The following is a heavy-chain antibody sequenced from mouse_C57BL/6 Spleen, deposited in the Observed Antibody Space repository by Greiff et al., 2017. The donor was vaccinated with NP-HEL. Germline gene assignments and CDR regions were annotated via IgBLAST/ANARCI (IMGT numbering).Heavy chain of an antibody. V-gene: IGHV5-6*01. Sequence: VQLKESGGDLVKPGGSLKLSCAASGFTFSSYGMSWVRQTPDKRLEWVATISSGGSYTYYPDSVKGRFTISRDTAKNTLYLQMSSRKSEDTAMYYCARPYDYYGSSRAYWGQGALVTVSA. CDR3: ARPYDYYGSSRAY. CDR1: GFTFSSYG. CDR2: ISSGGSYT. D-gene: IGHD1-1*01. J-gene: IGHJ3*01.